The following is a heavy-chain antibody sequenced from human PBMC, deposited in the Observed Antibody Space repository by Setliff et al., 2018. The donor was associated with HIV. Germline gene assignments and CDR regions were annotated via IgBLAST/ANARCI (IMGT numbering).Heavy chain of an antibody. V-gene: IGHV1-69*05. CDR1: GVTFSNYA. D-gene: IGHD5-12*01. Sequence: SVKVSCKASGVTFSNYAISWVRQAPGQGLEWMGGIIPIFGTANYAQKFQGRVTITTDESTITAYMDLSSLKSEDTAIYYCARTSGDAYNYEGAFDVWGQGTLVTVSS. CDR2: IIPIFGTA. CDR3: ARTSGDAYNYEGAFDV. J-gene: IGHJ3*01.